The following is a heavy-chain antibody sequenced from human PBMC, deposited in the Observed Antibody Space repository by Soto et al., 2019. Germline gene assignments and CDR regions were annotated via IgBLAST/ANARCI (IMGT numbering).Heavy chain of an antibody. CDR3: ARDAPGPPYYDSSGYGPGAFDI. Sequence: ASVKVSCKASGYTFTSYYMRWVRQAPGQGLEWMGIINPSGGSTSYAQKFQGRVTMTRDTSTSTVYMELSSLRSEDTAVYYCARDAPGPPYYDSSGYGPGAFDIWGQGTMVTVSS. CDR2: INPSGGST. V-gene: IGHV1-46*03. D-gene: IGHD3-22*01. J-gene: IGHJ3*02. CDR1: GYTFTSYY.